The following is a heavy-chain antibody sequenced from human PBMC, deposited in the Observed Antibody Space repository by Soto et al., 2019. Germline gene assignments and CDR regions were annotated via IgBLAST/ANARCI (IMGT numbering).Heavy chain of an antibody. J-gene: IGHJ6*02. V-gene: IGHV3-23*01. CDR2: ISGSGGST. D-gene: IGHD4-17*01. CDR3: AKAQADYGDYSGYYGMDV. Sequence: GGSLRLSCAASGFTFSSYAMSWVRQAPGKGLEWVSAISGSGGSTYYADSVKGRFTISRDNSKNTLYLQMNSLRAEDTAVYYCAKAQADYGDYSGYYGMDVWGQGTTVTVSS. CDR1: GFTFSSYA.